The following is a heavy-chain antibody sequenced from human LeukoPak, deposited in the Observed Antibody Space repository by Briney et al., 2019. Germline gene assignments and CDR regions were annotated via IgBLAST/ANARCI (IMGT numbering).Heavy chain of an antibody. V-gene: IGHV3-7*01. CDR3: ARDYGPGSYYNGFCYFDY. CDR2: IKQDGSEK. J-gene: IGHJ4*02. CDR1: GFTFSSYW. D-gene: IGHD3-10*01. Sequence: GGSLRLSCAASGFTFSSYWMSWVRQAPGKGLEWVANIKQDGSEKYYVDSVKGRFTISRDNAKNSLYLQMNSLRAEDTAVYYCARDYGPGSYYNGFCYFDYWGQGTLVTVSS.